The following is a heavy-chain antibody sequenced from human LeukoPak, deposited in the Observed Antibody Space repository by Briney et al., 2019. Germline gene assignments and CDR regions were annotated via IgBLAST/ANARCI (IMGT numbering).Heavy chain of an antibody. J-gene: IGHJ4*02. CDR3: ARGIADPYSFDS. V-gene: IGHV4-4*07. CDR1: GGSINFYY. CDR2: IYSTGST. D-gene: IGHD6-13*01. Sequence: SETLSLTCTVSGGSINFYYWSWIRQPAGKGLDWIGRIYSTGSTNYSPSLKSRVTMSVDKSKNQFSLNLSSVTAAETPVYYCARGIADPYSFDSWGQGTLVTVSS.